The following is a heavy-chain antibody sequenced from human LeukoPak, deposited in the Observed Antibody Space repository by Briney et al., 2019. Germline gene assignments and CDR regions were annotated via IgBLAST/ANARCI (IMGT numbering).Heavy chain of an antibody. Sequence: SETLSLTCAVYGGSFSGYYWSWIRQPPGKGLEWIGEINHSGSTNYNPSLKSRATISVDTSKNQFSLKLSSVTAADTAVYYCARGFDYGGNSGNFDYWGQGTLVTVSS. CDR1: GGSFSGYY. J-gene: IGHJ4*02. CDR2: INHSGST. CDR3: ARGFDYGGNSGNFDY. V-gene: IGHV4-34*01. D-gene: IGHD4-23*01.